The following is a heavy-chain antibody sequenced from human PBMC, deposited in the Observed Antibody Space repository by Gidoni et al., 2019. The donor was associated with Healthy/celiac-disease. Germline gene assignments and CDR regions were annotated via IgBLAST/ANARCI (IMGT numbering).Heavy chain of an antibody. D-gene: IGHD6-19*01. CDR1: GYTFTSYA. V-gene: IGHV1-3*01. J-gene: IGHJ3*02. CDR3: ATVRGSSGWSPVGLAFDI. CDR2: INAGNGNT. Sequence: QVQLVQSGAEVKKPGASVKVSCKASGYTFTSYAMHWVRQAPGQRLEWMGWINAGNGNTKYSQKFQGRVTIPRATSASTAYMELSSLRSEDTAVYYCATVRGSSGWSPVGLAFDIWGQGTMVTVSS.